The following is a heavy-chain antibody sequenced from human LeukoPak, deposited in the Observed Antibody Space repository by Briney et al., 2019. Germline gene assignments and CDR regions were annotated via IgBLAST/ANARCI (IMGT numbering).Heavy chain of an antibody. J-gene: IGHJ4*02. CDR2: IYYSGST. CDR3: ARDKSGWGY. CDR1: GGSISSYY. V-gene: IGHV4-59*01. D-gene: IGHD6-19*01. Sequence: SETLSLTCTVSGGSISSYYWSWIRQPPGKGLEWIGYIYYSGSTDYNPSLKCRVTISVDTSKNQFSLKLRSVTAADTAVYYCARDKSGWGYWGQGTLVTVSS.